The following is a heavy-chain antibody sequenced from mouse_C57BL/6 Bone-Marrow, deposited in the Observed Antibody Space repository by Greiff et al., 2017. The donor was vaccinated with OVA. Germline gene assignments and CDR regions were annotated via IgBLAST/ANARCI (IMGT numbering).Heavy chain of an antibody. D-gene: IGHD2-13*01. J-gene: IGHJ4*01. CDR3: ARSDYYDAMNY. CDR2: IYPGGGYT. V-gene: IGHV1-63*01. CDR1: GYTFTNYW. Sequence: QVQLQQSGAELVRPGTSVKMSCKASGYTFTNYWIGWAKQRPGHGLEWIGDIYPGGGYTNYNEKFKGKATLTADKSSSTAYMQFSSLTSEDSAIYYYARSDYYDAMNYWGQGTSVTVSS.